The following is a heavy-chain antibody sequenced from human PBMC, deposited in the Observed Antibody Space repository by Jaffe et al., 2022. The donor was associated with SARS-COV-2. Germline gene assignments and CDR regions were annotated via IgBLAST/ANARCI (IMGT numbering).Heavy chain of an antibody. D-gene: IGHD3-16*01. CDR1: GYTFTSYY. J-gene: IGHJ3*02. Sequence: QVQLVQSGAEVKKPGASVKVSCKASGYTFTSYYMHWVRQAPGQGLEWMGIINPSGGSTSYAQKLQGRVTMTRDTSTSTVYMELSSLRSEDTAVYYCARSTFGGVIEPSDAFDIWGQGTMVTVSS. V-gene: IGHV1-46*04. CDR2: INPSGGST. CDR3: ARSTFGGVIEPSDAFDI.